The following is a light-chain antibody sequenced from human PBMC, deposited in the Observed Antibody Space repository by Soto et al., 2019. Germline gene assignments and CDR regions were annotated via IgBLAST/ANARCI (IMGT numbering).Light chain of an antibody. CDR3: QQSSTIPYT. Sequence: EIVLTQSPGTLSLSPGERATLSCRASQTVSSSYLAWYQQKPGQAPRLLIYGASSRATGIPDRFSGSGSGTDFTLTISRLEPEDFATYYCQQSSTIPYTFGQGTKLEIE. V-gene: IGKV3-20*01. J-gene: IGKJ2*01. CDR2: GAS. CDR1: QTVSSSY.